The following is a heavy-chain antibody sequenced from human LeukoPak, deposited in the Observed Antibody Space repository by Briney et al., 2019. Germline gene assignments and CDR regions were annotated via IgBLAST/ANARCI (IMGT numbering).Heavy chain of an antibody. CDR3: ARGGCSSTSCYWDDAFDI. V-gene: IGHV3-23*01. CDR1: GFTFSSYG. Sequence: GGSLRLSCAASGFTFSSYGMHWVRQAPGKGLEWVSTISGSGGNTYYADSVKGRFTISRDNSKNTLYLQMNSLRAEDTAVYYCARGGCSSTSCYWDDAFDIWGQGTMVTVSS. J-gene: IGHJ3*02. CDR2: ISGSGGNT. D-gene: IGHD2-2*01.